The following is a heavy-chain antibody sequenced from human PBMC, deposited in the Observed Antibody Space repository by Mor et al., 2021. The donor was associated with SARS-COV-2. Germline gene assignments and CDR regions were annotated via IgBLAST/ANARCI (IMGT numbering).Heavy chain of an antibody. D-gene: IGHD2-2*01. V-gene: IGHV4-34*01. Sequence: GEINHSGSTNYNPSLKSRVTISVDTSKNQFSLKLSSMTAADTAVYYCARRTDQLLPPFDYWGQ. J-gene: IGHJ4*02. CDR3: ARRTDQLLPPFDY. CDR2: INHSGST.